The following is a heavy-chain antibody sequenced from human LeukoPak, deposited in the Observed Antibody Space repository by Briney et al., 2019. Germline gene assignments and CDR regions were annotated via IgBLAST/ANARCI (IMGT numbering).Heavy chain of an antibody. D-gene: IGHD3-9*01. V-gene: IGHV4-59*08. CDR1: GGSISSYY. Sequence: SETLSLTCTVSGGSISSYYWSWIRQPPGKGLEWIGYIYYSGSTYYNPSLKSRVTISVDTSKNQFSLKLSSVTAADTAVYYCARALYDILTGYIDYWGQGTLVTVSS. CDR2: IYYSGST. J-gene: IGHJ4*02. CDR3: ARALYDILTGYIDY.